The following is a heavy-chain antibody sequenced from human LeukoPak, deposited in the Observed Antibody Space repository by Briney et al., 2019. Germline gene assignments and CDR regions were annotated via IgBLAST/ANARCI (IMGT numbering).Heavy chain of an antibody. V-gene: IGHV1-2*02. Sequence: ASVTLSCKASGYTFNYYYMRWVRQPPGQGLEWMGWINPSSGATNYTQKLQGRVTMTRDTSVSTAYMELTRLRSDDSAVFYCMRGPGHYFDYWGQGTVVTVPS. CDR3: MRGPGHYFDY. CDR1: GYTFNYYY. J-gene: IGHJ4*02. CDR2: INPSSGAT. D-gene: IGHD3-10*01.